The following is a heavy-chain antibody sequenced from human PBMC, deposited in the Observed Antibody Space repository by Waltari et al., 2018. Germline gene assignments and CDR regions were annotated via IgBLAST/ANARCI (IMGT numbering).Heavy chain of an antibody. CDR2: IIPFRGMS. J-gene: IGHJ4*02. CDR3: ARSGEMKGTVDY. D-gene: IGHD1-1*01. V-gene: IGHV1-69*02. CDR1: GGTFSTYT. Sequence: HVQLEQSGAEVKKPGSSVKVSCKASGGTFSTYTVTWVRQAPGQGLEWRGSIIPFRGMSKYAQSLQARLTITVDQSTNTGYMELNNLRPEDTGVYYGARSGEMKGTVDYWGQGTLVTVSS.